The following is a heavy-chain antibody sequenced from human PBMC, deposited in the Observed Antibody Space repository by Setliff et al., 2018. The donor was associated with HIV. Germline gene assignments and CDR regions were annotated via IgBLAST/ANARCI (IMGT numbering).Heavy chain of an antibody. CDR3: ARPRTGYYYMDV. J-gene: IGHJ6*03. D-gene: IGHD3-9*01. Sequence: PGGSLRLSCAVSGFTFEDYGMSWARQAPGKGLEWVSGINWNGGSTGYVDSVKGRFTISRDNAKNSLYLQMNSLRAEDMAVYYCARPRTGYYYMDVWGKGTTVTVSS. V-gene: IGHV3-20*04. CDR1: GFTFEDYG. CDR2: INWNGGST.